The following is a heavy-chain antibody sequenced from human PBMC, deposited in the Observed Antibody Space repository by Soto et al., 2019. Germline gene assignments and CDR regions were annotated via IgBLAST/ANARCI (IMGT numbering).Heavy chain of an antibody. J-gene: IGHJ6*02. CDR1: GYTFTFYG. V-gene: IGHV1-18*01. D-gene: IGHD2-2*01. CDR2: ISAFIGKT. Sequence: ASVKVSCKASGYTFTFYGIPWVRQAPGQVLEWMGWISAFIGKTNYAANLQGRVTMTTDASTSTAYMELSSLRSEDTAVYYCARSSTSCYFFYGMDVWGQGTTVNVSS. CDR3: ARSSTSCYFFYGMDV.